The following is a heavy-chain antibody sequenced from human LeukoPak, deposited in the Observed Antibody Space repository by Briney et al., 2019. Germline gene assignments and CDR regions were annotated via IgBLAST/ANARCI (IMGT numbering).Heavy chain of an antibody. J-gene: IGHJ6*02. V-gene: IGHV3-53*01. CDR1: GFTVSSNY. CDR3: ARGWELTSYYYYGMDV. CDR2: IYSGGST. D-gene: IGHD1-26*01. Sequence: PGGSLRLSCAASGFTVSSNYMSWVRQAPGKGLEWVSDIYSGGSTYYADSVKGRFTTSRDNSKNTLYLQMNSLRAEDTAVYYCARGWELTSYYYYGMDVWGQGTTVTVSS.